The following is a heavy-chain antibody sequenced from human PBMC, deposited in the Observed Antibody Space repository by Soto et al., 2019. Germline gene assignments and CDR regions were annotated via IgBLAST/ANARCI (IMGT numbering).Heavy chain of an antibody. Sequence: VQLVESGGGLVQPGGSLRLSCAASGFTFSSYWMHWVRQAPGKGLVWVAVISYDGSNKYYADSVKGRFTISRDNSKNTLYLQMNSLRAEDTAVYYCAKDESSLYYYDSSGPEDIWGQGTLVTVSS. J-gene: IGHJ4*02. CDR3: AKDESSLYYYDSSGPEDI. CDR2: ISYDGSNK. V-gene: IGHV3-30*18. CDR1: GFTFSSYW. D-gene: IGHD3-22*01.